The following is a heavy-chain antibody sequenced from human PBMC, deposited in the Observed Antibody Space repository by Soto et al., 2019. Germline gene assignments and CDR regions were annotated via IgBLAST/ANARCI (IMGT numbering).Heavy chain of an antibody. CDR1: GGSISSYY. D-gene: IGHD3-3*01. V-gene: IGHV4-59*01. Sequence: ETLSLTCPVSGGSISSYYWSWIRQPPGKGLEWIGYIYYSGSTNYNPSLKSRVTISVDTSKNQFSLKLSSVTAADTAVYYCARDLGPSYYDFWSGYPRFDPWGQGTLVTVSS. CDR2: IYYSGST. J-gene: IGHJ5*02. CDR3: ARDLGPSYYDFWSGYPRFDP.